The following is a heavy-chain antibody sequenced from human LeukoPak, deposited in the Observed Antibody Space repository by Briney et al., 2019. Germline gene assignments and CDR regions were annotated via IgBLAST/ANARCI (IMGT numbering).Heavy chain of an antibody. CDR3: ARGVGAREYFDY. CDR2: IYYSGST. Sequence: SETLSLTCTVSGGSISSYYWSWIRQPPGKGLEWIGYIYYSGSTNYNPSLKSRVTISVDTSKNQFSLKLSSVTAADTAVYYCARGVGAREYFDYWGQGTLVTVSS. J-gene: IGHJ4*02. CDR1: GGSISSYY. V-gene: IGHV4-59*08. D-gene: IGHD1-26*01.